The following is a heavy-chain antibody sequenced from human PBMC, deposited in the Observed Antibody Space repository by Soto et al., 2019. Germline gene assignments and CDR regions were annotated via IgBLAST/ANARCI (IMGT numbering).Heavy chain of an antibody. CDR2: ISYDGSNK. D-gene: IGHD6-13*01. V-gene: IGHV3-30*18. CDR3: AKSLTPQAFHKYSSSWYDHLAGGWDYYYYYGMDV. CDR1: GFTFSSYG. J-gene: IGHJ6*02. Sequence: HGGSLRLSCAASGFTFSSYGMHWVRQAPGKGLEWVAVISYDGSNKYYADSVKGRFTISRDNSKNTLYLQMNSLRAEDTAVYYCAKSLTPQAFHKYSSSWYDHLAGGWDYYYYYGMDVWGQGTTVTVSS.